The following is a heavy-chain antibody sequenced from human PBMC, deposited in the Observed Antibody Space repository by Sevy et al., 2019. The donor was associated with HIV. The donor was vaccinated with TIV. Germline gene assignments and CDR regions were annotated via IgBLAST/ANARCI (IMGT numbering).Heavy chain of an antibody. J-gene: IGHJ4*02. CDR3: AKGGFTMVRGVFDY. CDR1: GFSFSSYA. CDR2: ISGSGGST. V-gene: IGHV3-23*01. Sequence: GGSLRLSCAAYGFSFSSYAMSWVRQTPGKGLEWVSAISGSGGSTYYADSVKGRFTISRDNSKNTLYLQMNSLRAEDTAVYYCAKGGFTMVRGVFDYWGQGTLVTVSS. D-gene: IGHD3-10*01.